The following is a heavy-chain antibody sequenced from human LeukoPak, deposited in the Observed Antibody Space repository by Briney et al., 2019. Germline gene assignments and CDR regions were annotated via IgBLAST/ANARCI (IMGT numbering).Heavy chain of an antibody. CDR3: ARDHSDCRGGGSSGYFQH. Sequence: PSETLSLTCTVSGDSITSVGYYWIWLRQPAGKRLEWIGRIYKSGGTNYNPSLKSRVTMSVDTSKNQFSLQMTSVTAADTAVYYCARDHSDCRGGGSSGYFQHWGQGTLVTVSS. D-gene: IGHD2-15*01. CDR1: GDSITSVGYY. J-gene: IGHJ1*01. CDR2: IYKSGGT. V-gene: IGHV4-61*02.